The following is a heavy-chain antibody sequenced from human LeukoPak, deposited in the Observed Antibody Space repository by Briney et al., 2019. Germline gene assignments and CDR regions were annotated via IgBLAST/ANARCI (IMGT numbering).Heavy chain of an antibody. D-gene: IGHD2-15*01. Sequence: GGSLRLSCAASGFTFDDYAMHWVRQAPGKGLEWVSLISGDGGSTYYADSVKGRFTISRDNSKNSLYLQMNSLRTEDTALYYCAKDMAVVAATIIYYYYGMDVWGQGTTVTVS. CDR1: GFTFDDYA. CDR3: AKDMAVVAATIIYYYYGMDV. CDR2: ISGDGGST. J-gene: IGHJ6*02. V-gene: IGHV3-43*02.